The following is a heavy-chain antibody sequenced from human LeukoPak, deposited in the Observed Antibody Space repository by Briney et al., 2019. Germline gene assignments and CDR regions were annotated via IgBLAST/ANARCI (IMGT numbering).Heavy chain of an antibody. J-gene: IGHJ4*02. D-gene: IGHD5-18*01. CDR2: INHSGST. Sequence: SETLSLTCAVYGGSFSGYYWSWIRQPPGKGLEWIGEINHSGSTNYNPSLKSRVTISVDTSKNQFSLKLSSVTAADTTVYYCAKGGYSYGTPFDYWGQGTLVTVSS. CDR3: AKGGYSYGTPFDY. CDR1: GGSFSGYY. V-gene: IGHV4-34*01.